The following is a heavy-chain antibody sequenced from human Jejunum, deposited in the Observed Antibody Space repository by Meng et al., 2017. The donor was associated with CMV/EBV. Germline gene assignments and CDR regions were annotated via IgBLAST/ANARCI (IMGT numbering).Heavy chain of an antibody. CDR3: ATGVADFEY. CDR2: MNPNRGTT. V-gene: IGHV1-8*01. Sequence: VRLGQAGAEGKKPGASVKVSCKASGYTFTSYDINWVRQGTGQGLEWMGWMNPNRGTTGYAQKFQGRVTMTRNISKSTAYMDLSSLRSEDTAVYYCATGVADFEYWGQGTLVTVSS. CDR1: GYTFTSYD. D-gene: IGHD6-19*01. J-gene: IGHJ4*02.